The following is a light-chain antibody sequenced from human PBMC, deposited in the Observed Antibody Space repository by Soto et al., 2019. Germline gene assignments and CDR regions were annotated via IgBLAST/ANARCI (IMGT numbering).Light chain of an antibody. J-gene: IGLJ2*01. Sequence: QSVLTQPPSASGSPGQSVTISCTGTSNDVGGYSYVSWYQQHPGKAPKLMIYEVSKRPSGVPDRFSGSKSGNTASLTVSGLQAEDEADYYCSSYAGSNNLLFGGGTKVTVL. CDR1: SNDVGGYSY. V-gene: IGLV2-8*01. CDR3: SSYAGSNNLL. CDR2: EVS.